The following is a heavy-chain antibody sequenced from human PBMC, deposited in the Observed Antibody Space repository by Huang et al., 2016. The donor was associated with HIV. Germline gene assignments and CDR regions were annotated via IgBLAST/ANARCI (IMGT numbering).Heavy chain of an antibody. CDR1: GGTFSSYA. CDR2: IIPIFGTA. J-gene: IGHJ5*02. D-gene: IGHD5-18*01. Sequence: QVLLVQSGAEVRKPGSSVKVSCTAFGGTFSSYAISWVRQAPGPGLEWMGGIIPIFGTANYTQKFQGRVTITVDESTNTGYMELTRLTSEDTAVYYCARTAYSYGFRQGYNWFDPWGQGTPVTVSS. CDR3: ARTAYSYGFRQGYNWFDP. V-gene: IGHV1-69*13.